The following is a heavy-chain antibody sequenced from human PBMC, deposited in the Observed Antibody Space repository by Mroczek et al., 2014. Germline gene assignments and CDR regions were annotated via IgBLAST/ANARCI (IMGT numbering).Heavy chain of an antibody. D-gene: IGHD3-3*01. Sequence: QVQLQQWGAGLLKPSETLSLTCAVYGGSFSGYYWSWIRQPPGKGLEWIGEINHSGSTNYNPSLKSRVTISVDTSKNQFSLKLSSVTAADTAVYYCARPSLRFLEWLLSPTKTYYFDYWGQGTLVTVSS. V-gene: IGHV4-34*01. CDR2: INHSGST. CDR3: ARPSLRFLEWLLSPTKTYYFDY. CDR1: GGSFSGYY. J-gene: IGHJ4*02.